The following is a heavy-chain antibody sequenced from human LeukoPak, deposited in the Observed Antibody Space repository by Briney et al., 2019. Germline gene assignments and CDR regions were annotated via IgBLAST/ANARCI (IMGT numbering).Heavy chain of an antibody. D-gene: IGHD3-22*01. CDR1: GYSFTGKF. CDR3: ATENYYDGSGFSKAFDY. V-gene: IGHV1-2*02. J-gene: IGHJ4*02. CDR2: IEPKSGVT. Sequence: ASVKVSCKTSGYSFTGKFLHWLRHAPGHGLQYMGGIEPKSGVTVYAPNFRGRVTVTSDTSVSTGYLELRGLRSDDTAVYYCATENYYDGSGFSKAFDYWGQGTLVTVSS.